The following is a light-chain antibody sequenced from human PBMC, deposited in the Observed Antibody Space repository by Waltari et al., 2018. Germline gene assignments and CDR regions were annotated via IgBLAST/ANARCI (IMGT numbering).Light chain of an antibody. CDR3: HQYNDGPPFN. V-gene: IGKV3-15*01. CDR2: GAS. CDR1: QSVPTN. Sequence: EIVMTQSPATLSVSPGERDILSRRTSQSVPTNLAWYQQQPGQAPRLLIYGASTRATDIPARFSGSGSGTEFTLTISSLQSEDFAVYYCHQYNDGPPFNFGQGTKLEIK. J-gene: IGKJ2*01.